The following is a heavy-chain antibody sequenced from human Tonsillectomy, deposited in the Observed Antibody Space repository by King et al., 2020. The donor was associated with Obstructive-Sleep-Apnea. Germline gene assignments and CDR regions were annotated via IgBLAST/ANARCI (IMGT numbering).Heavy chain of an antibody. J-gene: IGHJ4*02. V-gene: IGHV3-23*04. CDR1: GFTFSSNA. D-gene: IGHD6-19*01. CDR2: ISGSGGST. Sequence: DVQLVESGGGLVQPGGSLRLSCAASGFTFSSNAMTWVRQAPGKGLEWVSGISGSGGSTYYADSVKGRFTISRDNSKNTLYLQMNSLRAEDTAVYYCAKNRKNSSGWFGAYFDYWGQGTLVTVSS. CDR3: AKNRKNSSGWFGAYFDY.